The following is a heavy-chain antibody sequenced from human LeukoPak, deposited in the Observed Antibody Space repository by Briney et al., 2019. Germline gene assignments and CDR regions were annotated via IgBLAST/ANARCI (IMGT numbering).Heavy chain of an antibody. V-gene: IGHV3-9*01. D-gene: IGHD6-19*01. Sequence: PGGSLRLSCAASGFTFDDYAMHWVRQAPGKGLEWVSGISWNSGSIGYADSVKGRFTISRDNAKNSLYLQMNSLRAEDTALYYCAKDRLSGLSNWFDPWSQGTLVTVSS. J-gene: IGHJ5*02. CDR2: ISWNSGSI. CDR3: AKDRLSGLSNWFDP. CDR1: GFTFDDYA.